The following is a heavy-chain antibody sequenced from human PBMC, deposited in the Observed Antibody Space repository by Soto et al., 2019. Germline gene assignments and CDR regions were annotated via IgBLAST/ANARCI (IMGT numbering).Heavy chain of an antibody. V-gene: IGHV3-23*01. CDR3: AKVGQHDSSGYYGVHYYYYGVDV. Sequence: EVQLLESGGGLVQPGGSLRLSCAASGFTFSSYAMSWVRQAPGKGLEWVSAISGSGGSTYYADSVKGRFTISRDNSKNTLYLQMNSLRAEDTAVYYCAKVGQHDSSGYYGVHYYYYGVDVWGQGTTVTVAS. D-gene: IGHD3-22*01. CDR1: GFTFSSYA. J-gene: IGHJ6*02. CDR2: ISGSGGST.